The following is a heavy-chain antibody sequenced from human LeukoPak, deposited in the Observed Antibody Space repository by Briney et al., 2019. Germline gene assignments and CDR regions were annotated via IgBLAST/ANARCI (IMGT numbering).Heavy chain of an antibody. CDR2: ISSSGSTI. D-gene: IGHD1-14*01. V-gene: IGHV3-11*04. CDR3: ARDSRVGTTHYYYYMDV. CDR1: GFTFSDYY. J-gene: IGHJ6*03. Sequence: GGSLRLSCAASGFTFSDYYMSWIRQAPGKGLEWVSYISSSGSTIYYADSVKGRFTISRDNAKNSLYLQMNSLRAEDTAVYYCARDSRVGTTHYYYYMDVWGKGAMVTVSS.